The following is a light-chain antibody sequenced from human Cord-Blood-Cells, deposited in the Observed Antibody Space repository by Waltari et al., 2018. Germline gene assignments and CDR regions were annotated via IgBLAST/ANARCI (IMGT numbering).Light chain of an antibody. CDR1: SSDVGGYNY. CDR3: SSYTSSSTRVV. J-gene: IGLJ2*01. Sequence: QSALTQPASVSGSPGQSITISCTGTSSDVGGYNYVSWYQQHPGKAPKLIIYEFSNRPSGVSNRFAGSKSGNTASLTISGLQAEDEADYYCSSYTSSSTRVVFGGGTKLTVL. V-gene: IGLV2-14*01. CDR2: EFS.